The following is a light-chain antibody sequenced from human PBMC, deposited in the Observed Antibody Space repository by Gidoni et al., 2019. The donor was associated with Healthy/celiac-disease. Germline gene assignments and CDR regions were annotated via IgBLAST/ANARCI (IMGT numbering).Light chain of an antibody. Sequence: DIQMTQSPSSLSASVGDRVTITCRASQRISSYLNWYQQKPGKAPKLLIYAASSLQSGVPSRCSGSGSGTDFTLTISSLQPEDFATYYCQQSYSTPPLTFGGGTKVEIK. CDR2: AAS. CDR3: QQSYSTPPLT. V-gene: IGKV1-39*01. CDR1: QRISSY. J-gene: IGKJ4*01.